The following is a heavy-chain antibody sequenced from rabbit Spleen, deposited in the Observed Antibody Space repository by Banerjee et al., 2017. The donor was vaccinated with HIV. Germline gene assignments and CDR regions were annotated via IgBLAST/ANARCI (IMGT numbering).Heavy chain of an antibody. CDR2: FDPVFGFT. CDR3: VRGASSSGYYSL. D-gene: IGHD1-1*01. Sequence: QLVESGGGLVQPGGSLKVSCIASGFDFSSYYMSWVRQAPGKGLEWIGYFDPVFGFTYYASWVNGQFTISSHNAQNTLYLQLNSLTAADTATYFCVRGASSSGYYSLWGQGTLVTVS. J-gene: IGHJ3*01. V-gene: IGHV1S7*01. CDR1: GFDFSSYY.